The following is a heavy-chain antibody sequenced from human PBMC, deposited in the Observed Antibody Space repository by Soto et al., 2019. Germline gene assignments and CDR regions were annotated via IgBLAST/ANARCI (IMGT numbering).Heavy chain of an antibody. CDR3: ARDAAAGTFDNWFDP. V-gene: IGHV3-74*01. Sequence: SLRLSCAASGFTFSSYWMHWVRQAPGKGLVWVSRINSDGSSTSYADSVKGRFTISRDNAKNTLYLQMNSLRAEDTAVYYCARDAAAGTFDNWFDPCGQGTLVTVYS. D-gene: IGHD6-13*01. CDR1: GFTFSSYW. CDR2: INSDGSST. J-gene: IGHJ5*02.